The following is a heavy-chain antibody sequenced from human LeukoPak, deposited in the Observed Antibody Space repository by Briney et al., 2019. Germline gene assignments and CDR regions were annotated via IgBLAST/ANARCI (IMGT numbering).Heavy chain of an antibody. CDR1: GYTFTSYY. Sequence: ASVKVSCKASGYTFTSYYMNWVRQAPGQGLEWMGWINPNSGGTNYAQKFQGRVTMTSDTSISTAYMELSRLRSDDTAIYYCARAGNPLYYYYIDVWGKGSTVTVSS. V-gene: IGHV1-2*02. CDR2: INPNSGGT. J-gene: IGHJ6*03. CDR3: ARAGNPLYYYYIDV.